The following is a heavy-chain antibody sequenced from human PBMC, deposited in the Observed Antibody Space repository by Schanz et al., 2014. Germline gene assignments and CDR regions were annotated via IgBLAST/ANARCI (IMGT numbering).Heavy chain of an antibody. CDR3: ARGGPACDFDD. V-gene: IGHV3-66*01. Sequence: EVQLAESGGGLVQPGGSLRLSCAASGFTFSGFWMTWVRQAPGKGLEWVSFIYIGGNTYYADSMKGRFTISRDNYKNTVYIQMSSLRAEATAVYYCARGGPACDFDDWGQGTLVTVSS. CDR1: GFTFSGFW. J-gene: IGHJ4*02. CDR2: IYIGGNT.